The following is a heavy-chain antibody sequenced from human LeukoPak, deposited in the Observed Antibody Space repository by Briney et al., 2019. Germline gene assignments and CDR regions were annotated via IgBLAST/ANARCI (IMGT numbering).Heavy chain of an antibody. Sequence: GESLKISCKGSGYSFTSYWIGWVRQMPGKGLEWMGIIYPGDSDTRYSPSFQGQVTISADKSISTAYLQWSSLKASDTAMYYCATDCSSTSCHAWDAFDIWGQGTMVTVSS. CDR2: IYPGDSDT. CDR3: ATDCSSTSCHAWDAFDI. CDR1: GYSFTSYW. V-gene: IGHV5-51*01. J-gene: IGHJ3*02. D-gene: IGHD2-2*01.